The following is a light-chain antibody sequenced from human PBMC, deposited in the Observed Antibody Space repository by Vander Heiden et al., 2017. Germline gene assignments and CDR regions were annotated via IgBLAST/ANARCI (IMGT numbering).Light chain of an antibody. J-gene: IGKJ2*01. CDR1: QSLLHSSGYYY. CDR3: MQTLQTRT. Sequence: DIVMTQSPLSLSVTPGEPASISCRSSQSLLHSSGYYYLDWYLQKPGQSPHLLIYMNSKRASGVPDRFSGSGSGTDFTLKISRVEAEDVGIYYCMQTLQTRTFGQGTKLEIK. V-gene: IGKV2-28*01. CDR2: MNS.